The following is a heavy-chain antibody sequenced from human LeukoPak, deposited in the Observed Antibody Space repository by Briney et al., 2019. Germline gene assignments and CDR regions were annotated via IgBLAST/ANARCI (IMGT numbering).Heavy chain of an antibody. Sequence: SETLSLTCAVYGGSFSGYYWSWIRQPPGKGLEWIGEINHSGSTNYNPSLKSRVTISVDTSKNQFSLKLSSVTAADTAVYYCARRRSSGWAWYFDYWGQGTLVTVSS. CDR1: GGSFSGYY. CDR2: INHSGST. J-gene: IGHJ4*02. D-gene: IGHD6-19*01. V-gene: IGHV4-34*01. CDR3: ARRRSSGWAWYFDY.